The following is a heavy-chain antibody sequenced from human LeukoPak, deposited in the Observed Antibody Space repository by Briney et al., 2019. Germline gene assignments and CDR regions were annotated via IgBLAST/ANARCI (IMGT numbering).Heavy chain of an antibody. V-gene: IGHV4-59*01. Sequence: SETLSLTCTVSGGSISSYYWSWIRQPPGKGLEWIGYIYYSGSTNYNPSLKSRVTISVDTSKNPFSLKLSSVTAADTAVYYCARDLGDGYIDYWGQGTLVTVSS. D-gene: IGHD3-10*01. CDR1: GGSISSYY. CDR2: IYYSGST. J-gene: IGHJ4*02. CDR3: ARDLGDGYIDY.